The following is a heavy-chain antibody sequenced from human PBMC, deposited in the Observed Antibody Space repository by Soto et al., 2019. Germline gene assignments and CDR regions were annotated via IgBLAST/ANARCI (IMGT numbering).Heavy chain of an antibody. CDR1: GGSISSSSYS. Sequence: QLQLQESGPRLVKPSETLSLTCSVSGGSISSSSYSWGWIRQPPGKGLEWIGTIYYSGSTHYNPSLEGRVAISADTPNNQLSLRLSSVTAADTAVYYCGRQPGHCGSTTCFGYYSVDVWGQGTTVTV. CDR3: GRQPGHCGSTTCFGYYSVDV. CDR2: IYYSGST. V-gene: IGHV4-39*01. J-gene: IGHJ6*02. D-gene: IGHD2-2*01.